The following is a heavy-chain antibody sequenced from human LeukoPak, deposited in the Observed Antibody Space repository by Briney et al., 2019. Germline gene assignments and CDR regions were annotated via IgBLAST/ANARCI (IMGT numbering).Heavy chain of an antibody. D-gene: IGHD5-12*01. J-gene: IGHJ6*02. V-gene: IGHV4-59*01. Sequence: KPSETLSLTCTVSGVSMSNYYWSWIRQPPGKGLEWIGYIYYSGSTNCNPSLKSRVTISIDTSKNGFSLKLSSVTAADTAVYYCAGRYRSGMDVWGQGTTVTVSS. CDR1: GVSMSNYY. CDR2: IYYSGST. CDR3: AGRYRSGMDV.